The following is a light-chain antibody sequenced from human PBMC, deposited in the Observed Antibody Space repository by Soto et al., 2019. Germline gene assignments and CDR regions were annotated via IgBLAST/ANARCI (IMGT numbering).Light chain of an antibody. CDR3: QQYNNWPPIT. Sequence: EIVLTQSPGTLSLSPGDRVTLSCRASQSVSSNYLAWYQQKPGQAPRLLIYGASSRATGIPARFSGSGSGTEFTLTISSLQSEDFAVYYCQQYNNWPPITFGQGTRLEIK. CDR1: QSVSSN. CDR2: GAS. J-gene: IGKJ5*01. V-gene: IGKV3-15*01.